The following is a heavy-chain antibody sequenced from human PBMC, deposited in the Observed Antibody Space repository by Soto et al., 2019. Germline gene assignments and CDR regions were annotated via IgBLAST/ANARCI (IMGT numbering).Heavy chain of an antibody. J-gene: IGHJ6*02. D-gene: IGHD3-10*01. CDR3: ARIRITMVRGVINYYYYGMDV. CDR1: GGTFGSYA. CDR2: IIPIFGTA. V-gene: IGHV1-69*13. Sequence: GASVKVSCKASGGTFGSYAISWVRQAPGQGLEWMGGIIPIFGTANYAQKFQGRVTITADESTSTAYMELSSLRSEDTAVYYCARIRITMVRGVINYYYYGMDVWGQGTTVTVSS.